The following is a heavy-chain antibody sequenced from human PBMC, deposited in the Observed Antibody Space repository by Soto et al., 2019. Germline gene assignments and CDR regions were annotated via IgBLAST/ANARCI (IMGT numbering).Heavy chain of an antibody. CDR1: GYTFTSYG. J-gene: IGHJ6*02. V-gene: IGHV1-18*01. Sequence: ASVKVSCKASGYTFTSYGISWVRQAPGQGLEWMGWISAYNGNTNYAQKLQGRVTMTTDTSTSTAYMELRSLRAEDTAVYYCAREDNWNYGRRGMDVWGQGTTVTVSS. CDR2: ISAYNGNT. D-gene: IGHD1-7*01. CDR3: AREDNWNYGRRGMDV.